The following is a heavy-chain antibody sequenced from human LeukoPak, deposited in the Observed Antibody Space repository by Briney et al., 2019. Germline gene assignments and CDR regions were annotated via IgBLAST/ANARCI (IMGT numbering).Heavy chain of an antibody. J-gene: IGHJ4*02. CDR2: IRYDGSNK. V-gene: IGHV3-30*02. D-gene: IGHD3-3*01. CDR1: GFTFSSYG. CDR3: AKDGGLRFLEWLPSQYYFDY. Sequence: GGSLRLSCAASGFTFSSYGMHWVRQAPGKGLEWVAFIRYDGSNKYYADSVKGRFTISRDNSKNTLYLQMNSLRAEDTAVYYCAKDGGLRFLEWLPSQYYFDYWGQGTLVTVSS.